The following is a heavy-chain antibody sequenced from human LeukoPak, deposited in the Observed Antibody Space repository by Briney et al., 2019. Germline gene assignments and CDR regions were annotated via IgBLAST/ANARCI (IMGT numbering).Heavy chain of an antibody. V-gene: IGHV3-48*02. CDR3: SSESRY. D-gene: IGHD3-22*01. CDR2: ITGSSDTI. Sequence: GGSLRLSCAASGFTFSSYEMNWVRQAPGKGLEWVSWITGSSDTIFYADSVKGRFTISRDNAKNSLYLQMSSLRDEDTAMCYCSSESRYWGQGTLVIVSS. J-gene: IGHJ4*02. CDR1: GFTFSSYE.